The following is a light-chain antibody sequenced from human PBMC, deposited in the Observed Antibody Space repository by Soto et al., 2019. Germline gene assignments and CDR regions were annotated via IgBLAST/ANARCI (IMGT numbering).Light chain of an antibody. J-gene: IGKJ4*01. CDR1: QGVSSRY. CDR3: QQYGSSPPIT. Sequence: EIVLTQSPGTLSLSPGERATLSCRASQGVSSRYLAWYQQKPGQAPRLLIYGTSSRATGIPDRFSGGGSGTDFNLTISRLEPEDFAVYYCQQYGSSPPITFGGGTKVDIK. CDR2: GTS. V-gene: IGKV3-20*01.